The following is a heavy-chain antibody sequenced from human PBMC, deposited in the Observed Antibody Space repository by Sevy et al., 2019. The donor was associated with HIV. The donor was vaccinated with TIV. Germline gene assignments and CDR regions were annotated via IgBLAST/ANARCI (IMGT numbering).Heavy chain of an antibody. CDR1: GGSISSYY. J-gene: IGHJ3*02. V-gene: IGHV4-4*07. D-gene: IGHD3-22*01. Sequence: SETLSLTCTVSGGSISSYYWSWIRQPAGKGLEWIGRIYTSGSTNYNPSLKSRVTMSVDTSKNQFSLKLSSVTAADTAVYYCARYSPYYDTREGAFDIWGQGTMVTVSS. CDR3: ARYSPYYDTREGAFDI. CDR2: IYTSGST.